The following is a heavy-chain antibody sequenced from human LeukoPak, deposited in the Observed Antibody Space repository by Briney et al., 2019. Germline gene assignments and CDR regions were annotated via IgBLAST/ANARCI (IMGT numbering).Heavy chain of an antibody. J-gene: IGHJ1*01. Sequence: GGSLRLSCAASGFTSRFSFSDYYMSWIRQAPGEGLEWLSFISNSGNTIHYADSVRGRFTISRDNAKNSLYLQMNSLRVDDTATYYCVMTAGRAAATYHWGQGALVTVSS. CDR1: GFTSRFSFSDYY. V-gene: IGHV3-11*04. CDR2: ISNSGNTI. CDR3: VMTAGRAAATYH.